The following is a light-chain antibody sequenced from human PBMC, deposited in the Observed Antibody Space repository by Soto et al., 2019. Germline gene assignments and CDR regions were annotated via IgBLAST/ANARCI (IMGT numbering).Light chain of an antibody. V-gene: IGKV1-5*03. CDR2: KAS. CDR1: QTISSW. J-gene: IGKJ1*01. CDR3: QHYNSYSEA. Sequence: DIQMTQSPSTLSGSVGDRVTITCRASQTISSWLAWYQQKPGKAPKLLIYKASTLKSGVPSRFSGSASGTEFTLTISSLQPDDFATSYCQHYNSYSEAFGQGTKVDIK.